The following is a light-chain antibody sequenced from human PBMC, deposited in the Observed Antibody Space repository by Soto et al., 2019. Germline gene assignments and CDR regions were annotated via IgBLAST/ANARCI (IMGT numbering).Light chain of an antibody. CDR1: QSVSSS. J-gene: IGKJ2*01. CDR2: DAS. CDR3: QQRSNWPRT. V-gene: IGKV3-11*01. Sequence: EIVLTQSPATLSLSPRERATLSCRASQSVSSSLAWFQHKPGQAPRLLIYDASNRATGIPARFSGSGSGTDFTLTISSLEPEDFAVYYCQQRSNWPRTFGQGTKLEIK.